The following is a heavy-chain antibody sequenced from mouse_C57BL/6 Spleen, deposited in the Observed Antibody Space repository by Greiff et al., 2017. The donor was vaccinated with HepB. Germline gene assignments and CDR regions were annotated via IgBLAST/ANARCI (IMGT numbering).Heavy chain of an antibody. V-gene: IGHV5-4*01. J-gene: IGHJ1*03. CDR3: ARDDYGSRNFWYFDV. CDR1: GFTFSSYA. D-gene: IGHD1-1*01. Sequence: EVKLVESGGGLVKPGGSLKLSCAASGFTFSSYAMSWVRQTPEKRLEWVATISDGGSYTYYPDNVKGRFTISRDNAKNNLYLQMSHLKSEDTAMYYCARDDYGSRNFWYFDVWGTGTTVTVAS. CDR2: ISDGGSYT.